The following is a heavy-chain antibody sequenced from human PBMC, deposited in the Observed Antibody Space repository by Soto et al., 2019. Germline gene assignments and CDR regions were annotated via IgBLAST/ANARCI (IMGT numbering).Heavy chain of an antibody. D-gene: IGHD3-10*01. CDR2: ISSSSSYI. Sequence: EVQLVESGGGLVKPGGSLSLSCAASGFTFSSNSMNWVRQAPGKGLEWVSSISSSSSYIYYGDSVKGRFTISRDNAKNSLYLQMNSLRAEDTAVYYCARGLPDGSGQYCDYWGQGTLVTVSS. J-gene: IGHJ4*02. V-gene: IGHV3-21*01. CDR1: GFTFSSNS. CDR3: ARGLPDGSGQYCDY.